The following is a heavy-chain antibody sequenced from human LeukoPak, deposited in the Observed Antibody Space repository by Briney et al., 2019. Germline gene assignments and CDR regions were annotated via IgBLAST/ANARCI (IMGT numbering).Heavy chain of an antibody. Sequence: SVKVSCKASGGTFSNYAISWVRQAPDQGLEWMGGIIPMFGPASSAQKFQGRVTITTDDSTSTAYMELSSLRSEDTAVYYCARGYSSGWADYWGQGTLVTVSS. CDR2: IIPMFGPA. V-gene: IGHV1-69*05. CDR3: ARGYSSGWADY. J-gene: IGHJ4*02. D-gene: IGHD6-19*01. CDR1: GGTFSNYA.